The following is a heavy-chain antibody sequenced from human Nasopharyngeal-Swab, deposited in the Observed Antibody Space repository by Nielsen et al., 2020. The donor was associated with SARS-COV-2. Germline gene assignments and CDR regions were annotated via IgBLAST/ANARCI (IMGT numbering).Heavy chain of an antibody. Sequence: SETLSLTCTLSGGSMRSGDYYWSWIRQTPGKGLEWFGNIYYTGSTYLNPSLKSRVSMTVDTSKTQFSLKLSSVTSADTAVYYCARIFYDSSGYYQIHWYFDLWGRGTLVTVSS. V-gene: IGHV4-30-4*01. D-gene: IGHD3-22*01. CDR2: IYYTGST. J-gene: IGHJ2*01. CDR3: ARIFYDSSGYYQIHWYFDL. CDR1: GGSMRSGDYY.